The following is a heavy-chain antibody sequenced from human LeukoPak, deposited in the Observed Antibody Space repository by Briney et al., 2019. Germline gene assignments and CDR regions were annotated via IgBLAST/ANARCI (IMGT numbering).Heavy chain of an antibody. CDR2: TYYRSKWYN. Sequence: SQTLSLTCAISGDSVSSNRAAWNWIRQSPSRGLEWLGRTYYRSKWYNDYAVSVKSRITINPDTSKNQFSLQLNSVTPEDTAVYYCARDRLRFLEWLLYWDYFDYWGQGTLVTVSS. CDR1: GDSVSSNRAA. V-gene: IGHV6-1*01. CDR3: ARDRLRFLEWLLYWDYFDY. J-gene: IGHJ4*02. D-gene: IGHD3-3*01.